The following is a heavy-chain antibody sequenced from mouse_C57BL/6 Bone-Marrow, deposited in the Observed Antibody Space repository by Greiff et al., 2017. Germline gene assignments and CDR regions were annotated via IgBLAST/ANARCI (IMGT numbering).Heavy chain of an antibody. V-gene: IGHV1-69*01. CDR1: GYTFTSYW. D-gene: IGHD2-4*01. Sequence: VQLQQSGAELVMPGASVKLSCKASGYTFTSYWMHWVKQRPGQGLEWIGEIDPSDSYTNYNQKFKGKSTLTVDKSSSTAYMQFSSLTSEDSAVYYCAREGLRRDWYFDVWGTGTTVTVSS. CDR2: IDPSDSYT. CDR3: AREGLRRDWYFDV. J-gene: IGHJ1*03.